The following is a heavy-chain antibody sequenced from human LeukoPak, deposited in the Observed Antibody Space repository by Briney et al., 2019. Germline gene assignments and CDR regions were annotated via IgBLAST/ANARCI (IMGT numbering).Heavy chain of an antibody. V-gene: IGHV1-58*02. J-gene: IGHJ6*02. D-gene: IGHD3-3*01. CDR3: ATELRYLESDRMDV. CDR1: GFSFSSSA. Sequence: VASVKVSRKASGFSFSSSAMQWVRQARGQRLEWIGWIVVASGNTNYAQKFQERVTITRDMSTSTAYMELSSLRSEDTAVYFCATELRYLESDRMDVWGQGTTVTVSS. CDR2: IVVASGNT.